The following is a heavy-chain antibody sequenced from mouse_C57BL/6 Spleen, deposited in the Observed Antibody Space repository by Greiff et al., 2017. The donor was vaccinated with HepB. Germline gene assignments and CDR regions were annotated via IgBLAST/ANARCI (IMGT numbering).Heavy chain of an antibody. V-gene: IGHV1-15*01. D-gene: IGHD1-1*01. CDR2: IDPETGGT. Sequence: VQLQQSGAELVRPGASVTLSCKASGYTFTDYEMHWVKQTPVHGLEWIGAIDPETGGTAYNQKFKGKAILTADKSSSTAYMELRSLTSEDSAVYYCTWITTVVADYWGQGTTLTVSS. J-gene: IGHJ2*01. CDR3: TWITTVVADY. CDR1: GYTFTDYE.